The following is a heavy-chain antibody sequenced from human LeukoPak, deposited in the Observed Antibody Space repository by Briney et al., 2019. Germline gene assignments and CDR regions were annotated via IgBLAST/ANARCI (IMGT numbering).Heavy chain of an antibody. D-gene: IGHD3-3*01. V-gene: IGHV3-30*02. CDR3: VSSGCCDFWSGTN. Sequence: GGSLRLSCAASGATSGLTFSGYGMHWVRQAPGKGLEWVAFIENDGSQEDFADSVKGRITISRDNAKNSLYLQMNSLRVEDTAVYYCVSSGCCDFWSGTNWGQGTLVTVSS. J-gene: IGHJ4*02. CDR2: IENDGSQE. CDR1: GATSGLTFSGYG.